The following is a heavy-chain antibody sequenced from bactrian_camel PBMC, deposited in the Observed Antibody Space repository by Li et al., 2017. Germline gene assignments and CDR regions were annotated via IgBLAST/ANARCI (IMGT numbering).Heavy chain of an antibody. CDR1: GSIQRTNC. V-gene: IGHV3S53*01. D-gene: IGHD3*01. CDR2: DNGVGTT. CDR3: AAGDRVLGAGCAWKY. J-gene: IGHJ4*01. Sequence: HVQLVESGGGSVQAGGSLRLSCAASGSIQRTNCMGWFRQAPGKERDWVATDNGVGTTYYGDSVKGRFAISRDNAKNTVYLQMNSLKPDDTAVYYCAAGDRVLGAGCAWKYWGQGTQVTVS.